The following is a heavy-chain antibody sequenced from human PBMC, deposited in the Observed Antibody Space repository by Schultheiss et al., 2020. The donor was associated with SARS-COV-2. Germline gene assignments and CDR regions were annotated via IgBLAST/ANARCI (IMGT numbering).Heavy chain of an antibody. D-gene: IGHD2-15*01. CDR1: GFTFSSYA. CDR3: ARVYRLVASWSDY. V-gene: IGHV3-30-3*01. J-gene: IGHJ4*02. Sequence: GGSLRLSCAASGFTFSSYAMHWVRQAPGKGLEWVAVISYDGSNKYYADSVKGRFTFSRDNSNNTLYLQMRSLRAEDTAVYYCARVYRLVASWSDYWGQGTVVTVSS. CDR2: ISYDGSNK.